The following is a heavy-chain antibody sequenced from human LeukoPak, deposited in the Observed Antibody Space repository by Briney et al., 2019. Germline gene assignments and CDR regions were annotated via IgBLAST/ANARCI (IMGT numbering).Heavy chain of an antibody. D-gene: IGHD3-9*01. Sequence: SSETLSLTCTVSGGSIKDSDWSWIRQPAGKGLEWIGRLYTNGRTNYNPSLKSRVTMSRDTSKNQFSLKLTSVTAADTAVYYCARDGSYDILTGSPDAFDIWGQGTMVTVSS. CDR2: LYTNGRT. CDR3: ARDGSYDILTGSPDAFDI. CDR1: GGSIKDSD. J-gene: IGHJ3*02. V-gene: IGHV4-4*07.